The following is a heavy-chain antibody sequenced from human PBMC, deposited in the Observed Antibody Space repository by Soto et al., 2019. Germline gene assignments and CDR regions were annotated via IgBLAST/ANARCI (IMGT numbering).Heavy chain of an antibody. CDR3: ASRDPGTSADY. J-gene: IGHJ4*02. D-gene: IGHD1-7*01. Sequence: SDTLSLTCAVSGGSFTSNNWWTWVRQPPGQGLEWIGEIYRTGSTNYNPSLKSRVTISLDKSENQFSLKVTSLTAADTAVYYCASRDPGTSADYWGQGTLVTVSS. CDR1: GGSFTSNNW. CDR2: IYRTGST. V-gene: IGHV4-4*02.